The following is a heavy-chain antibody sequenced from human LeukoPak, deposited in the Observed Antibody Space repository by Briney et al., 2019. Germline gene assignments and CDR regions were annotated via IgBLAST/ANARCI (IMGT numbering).Heavy chain of an antibody. J-gene: IGHJ6*03. V-gene: IGHV1-2*02. CDR3: ASLGISESLYYYYYMDV. Sequence: ASVKVSCKASGYTFTGYYMHWVRQAPGQGLEWMGWINPNSGGTNYAQKFQGRVTMTRDTSISTAYMELSRLRSDDTAVYYCASLGISESLYYYYYMDVWGKGTTVTVSS. CDR2: INPNSGGT. D-gene: IGHD3-3*02. CDR1: GYTFTGYY.